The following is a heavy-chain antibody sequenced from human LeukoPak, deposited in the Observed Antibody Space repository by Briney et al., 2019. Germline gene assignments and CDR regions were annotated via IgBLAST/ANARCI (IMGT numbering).Heavy chain of an antibody. CDR2: INHSGST. V-gene: IGHV4-34*01. CDR1: GGSFSGYY. D-gene: IGHD2-2*01. Sequence: SETLSLTCAVYGGSFSGYYWSWIRKPPGKGLEWIGEINHSGSTNYNPSLKSRVTISVDTSKNQFSLKLSSVTAADTAVYYCARGGTVVVPAARVADYWGQGTLVTVSS. J-gene: IGHJ4*02. CDR3: ARGGTVVVPAARVADY.